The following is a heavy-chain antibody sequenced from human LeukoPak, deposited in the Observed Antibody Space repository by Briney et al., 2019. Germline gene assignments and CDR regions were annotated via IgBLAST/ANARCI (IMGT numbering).Heavy chain of an antibody. CDR1: GFTFSSYA. Sequence: GGSLRLSCAASGFTFSSYAMSWVRQAPGKGLEWVSAISGSGGSTYYADSVKGRFTIPRDNSKNTLYLQMNSLRAEDTAVYYCAKASTVGATLNWFDPWGQGTLVTVSS. D-gene: IGHD1-26*01. CDR2: ISGSGGST. J-gene: IGHJ5*02. CDR3: AKASTVGATLNWFDP. V-gene: IGHV3-23*01.